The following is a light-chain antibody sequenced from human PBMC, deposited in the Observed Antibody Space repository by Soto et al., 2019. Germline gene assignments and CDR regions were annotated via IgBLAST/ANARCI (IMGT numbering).Light chain of an antibody. CDR3: QQSNNHPIS. Sequence: DIQMTQSPSTLSASVGDTVTVTCRASQSVSGWLAWFQQKPGMAPKLVIYDVSSLQSGVPSRFSGSGSGTEFTLTISSLQPEDFATYYCQQSNNHPISFGQGTRLEIK. CDR2: DVS. J-gene: IGKJ5*01. V-gene: IGKV1-5*01. CDR1: QSVSGW.